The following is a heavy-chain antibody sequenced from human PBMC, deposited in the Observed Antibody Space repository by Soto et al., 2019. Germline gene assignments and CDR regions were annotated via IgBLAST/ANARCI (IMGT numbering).Heavy chain of an antibody. J-gene: IGHJ4*02. Sequence: ASVKVSCKASGGTFSSYAISWVRQAPGQGLEWMGGIIPTFGTANYAQKFQGRVTITADESTSTAYMELSSLRSEDTAVYYCARDSRRASGSDPYFDYWGQGTLVTVSA. D-gene: IGHD1-26*01. CDR2: IIPTFGTA. CDR3: ARDSRRASGSDPYFDY. V-gene: IGHV1-69*13. CDR1: GGTFSSYA.